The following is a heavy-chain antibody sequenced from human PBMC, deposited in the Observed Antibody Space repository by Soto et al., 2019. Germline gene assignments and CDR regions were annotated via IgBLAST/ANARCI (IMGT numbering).Heavy chain of an antibody. CDR3: ARWGTTGGLDV. J-gene: IGHJ4*02. CDR2: TSYDGSNN. Sequence: QVHLVESGGGVVQPGTSPRLSCVGSGFTFRSYVIHWVRQAPGKGLEWVALTSYDGSNNFYGDSVKGRFTISRHNSRNTVELQMDSLRFEDTALYYCARWGTTGGLDVWGQGTLVSVSS. V-gene: IGHV3-33*05. D-gene: IGHD3-16*01. CDR1: GFTFRSYV.